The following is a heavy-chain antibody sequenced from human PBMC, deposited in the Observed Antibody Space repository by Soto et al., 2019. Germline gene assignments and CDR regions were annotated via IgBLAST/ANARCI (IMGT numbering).Heavy chain of an antibody. D-gene: IGHD3-22*01. CDR3: ARLYYVDYFDY. CDR1: GGSISSYY. J-gene: IGHJ4*02. CDR2: IYYSGST. Sequence: PSETLSLTCTVSGGSISSYYWSWIRQPPGKGLEWIGYIYYSGSTNYNPSLKSRVTISVDTSKNQFSLKLSSVTAADTAVYYCARLYYVDYFDYSGQQTLVTVSS. V-gene: IGHV4-59*08.